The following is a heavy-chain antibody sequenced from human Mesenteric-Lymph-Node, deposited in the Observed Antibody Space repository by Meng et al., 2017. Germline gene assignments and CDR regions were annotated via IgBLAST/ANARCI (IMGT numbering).Heavy chain of an antibody. CDR2: IWYDGSNK. CDR1: GFTFSNYG. CDR3: ARFGYRCAWYGTTRYYYGMDV. D-gene: IGHD6-19*01. J-gene: IGHJ6*02. V-gene: IGHV3-33*01. Sequence: GESLKISCEASGFTFSNYGMYWVRQAPGKGLEWVAIIWYDGSNKYFADSVKDRFTIFRDNSKNMLYLQMNSLRAEDTAVYYCARFGYRCAWYGTTRYYYGMDVWGRGTRVTVSS.